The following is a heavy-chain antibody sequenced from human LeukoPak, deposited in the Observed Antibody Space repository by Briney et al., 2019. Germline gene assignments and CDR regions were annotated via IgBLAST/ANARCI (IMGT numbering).Heavy chain of an antibody. D-gene: IGHD6-19*01. CDR1: GGTFSSYA. CDR3: ARGGTSYSSGWYGGDWFDP. V-gene: IGHV1-8*02. J-gene: IGHJ5*02. CDR2: MNPNSGNT. Sequence: ASVKVSCKASGGTFSSYAINGVRQATGQGIEWMGWMNPNSGNTGYAQKFQGRVTMTRNTSISTAYMELSSLRSEDTAVYYCARGGTSYSSGWYGGDWFDPWGQGTLVTVSS.